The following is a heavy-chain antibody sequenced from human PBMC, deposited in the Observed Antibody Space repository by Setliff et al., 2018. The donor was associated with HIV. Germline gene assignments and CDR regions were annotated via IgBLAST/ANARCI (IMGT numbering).Heavy chain of an antibody. Sequence: GASVKVSCKASGYTFTDYYIHWVRQAPGQGLEWMGWINPNSSDTNYAQKFQGRVTMTRDTSISTAYMDLSRLRSDDTAVYYCARRVPPIPSGDLDYWGQGTLV. CDR2: INPNSSDT. J-gene: IGHJ4*02. V-gene: IGHV1-2*02. CDR1: GYTFTDYY. D-gene: IGHD4-17*01. CDR3: ARRVPPIPSGDLDY.